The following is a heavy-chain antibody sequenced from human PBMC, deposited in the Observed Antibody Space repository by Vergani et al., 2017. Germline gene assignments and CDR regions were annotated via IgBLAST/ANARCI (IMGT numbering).Heavy chain of an antibody. CDR3: ARDSRITMFGVVIQEPWYFDL. J-gene: IGHJ2*01. V-gene: IGHV3-7*03. CDR2: IKQDGSEK. CDR1: GFTFSSYW. Sequence: EVQLVESGGGLVQPGGSLRLSCAASGFTFSSYWMSWVRQAPGKGLEWVANIKQDGSEKYYVDSVKGRFTISRDNAKNSLYLQMNSLRAEDTAVYYCARDSRITMFGVVIQEPWYFDLWGRGTLVTVSS. D-gene: IGHD3-3*01.